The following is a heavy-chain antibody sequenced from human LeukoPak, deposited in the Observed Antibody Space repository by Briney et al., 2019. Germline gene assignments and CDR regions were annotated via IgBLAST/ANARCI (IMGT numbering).Heavy chain of an antibody. D-gene: IGHD2-2*01. CDR2: MNPNSGNT. V-gene: IGHV1-8*01. Sequence: ASVKVSCKASGYTFTSYDINWVRQATGQGLEWMGWMNPNSGNTGYAQKFQGRVTMTRNTSISTAYMELSSLRSEDTAVYYCARGPGYCSSTNCRGGFDYWGQGTLVTVSS. CDR1: GYTFTSYD. CDR3: ARGPGYCSSTNCRGGFDY. J-gene: IGHJ4*02.